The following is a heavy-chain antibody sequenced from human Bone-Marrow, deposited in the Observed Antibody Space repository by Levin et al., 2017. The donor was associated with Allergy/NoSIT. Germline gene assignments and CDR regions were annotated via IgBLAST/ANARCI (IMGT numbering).Heavy chain of an antibody. CDR3: ARGDRNGNYINYYYMDV. Sequence: GESLKISCKASGYTFTSYYMHWVRQAPGQGLEWMGIINPSGGTTDYAQKFQGRVTMTRDTSTSTVYMELSSLSSDDTAVYYCARGDRNGNYINYYYMDVWGKGTTVAVSS. CDR1: GYTFTSYY. V-gene: IGHV1-46*01. D-gene: IGHD4-17*01. J-gene: IGHJ6*03. CDR2: INPSGGTT.